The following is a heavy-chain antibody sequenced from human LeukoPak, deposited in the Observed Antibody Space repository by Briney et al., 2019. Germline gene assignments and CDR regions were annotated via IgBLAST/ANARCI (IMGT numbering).Heavy chain of an antibody. CDR1: GSTFSSHT. D-gene: IGHD6-13*01. CDR3: AKDHSQAKYSITWKFDP. CDR2: ISGSGGST. V-gene: IGHV3-23*01. J-gene: IGHJ5*02. Sequence: GGSLRLSCAASGSTFSSHTMNWVRQAPGKGLEWVSVISGSGGSTYHADSVKGRFTISRDNSKNTLYLQMNSLRAEDTALYYCAKDHSQAKYSITWKFDPWGQGTLVTVSS.